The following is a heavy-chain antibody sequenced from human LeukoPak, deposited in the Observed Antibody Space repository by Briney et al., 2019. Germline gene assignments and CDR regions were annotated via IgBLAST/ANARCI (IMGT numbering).Heavy chain of an antibody. J-gene: IGHJ4*02. CDR2: INSDGSST. V-gene: IGHV3-74*01. D-gene: IGHD5-18*01. Sequence: PGGSLRLSCAASGFTFSSYWMHWVRQAPGKGLVWVSSINSDGSSTSYADSVKGRFTISRDNAKNSLYLQMNSLRAEDTALYYCAKARGYSYGDIDYWGQGTLVTVSS. CDR1: GFTFSSYW. CDR3: AKARGYSYGDIDY.